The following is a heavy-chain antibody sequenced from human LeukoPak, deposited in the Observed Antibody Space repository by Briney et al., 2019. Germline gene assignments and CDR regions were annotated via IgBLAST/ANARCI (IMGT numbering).Heavy chain of an antibody. V-gene: IGHV1-2*02. D-gene: IGHD3-22*01. CDR1: GYTFTGYY. CDR2: INPNSGGT. J-gene: IGHJ3*02. Sequence: ASVKVSCKASGYTFTGYYMHWVRQAPGQGLEWMGWINPNSGGTNYAQKFQGRVTMTRDTSISTAYMELSRLRSDDTAVYYCAREGRYYYDSSGAFDIWGQGTMVTVSS. CDR3: AREGRYYYDSSGAFDI.